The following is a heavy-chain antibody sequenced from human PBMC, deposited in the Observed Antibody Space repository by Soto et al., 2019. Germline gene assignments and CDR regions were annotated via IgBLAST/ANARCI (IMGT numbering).Heavy chain of an antibody. Sequence: ESLKISCQGSGYTFSTCWITWGRQMPGRGLEWMGRIDPSDSYTNYSPSFQGHVTISADKSTNTAYLEWRSLTASDSAIYYCARQGVAADPYGMDVWGQGTTVTVSS. CDR2: IDPSDSYT. D-gene: IGHD6-13*01. CDR1: GYTFSTCW. CDR3: ARQGVAADPYGMDV. V-gene: IGHV5-10-1*01. J-gene: IGHJ6*02.